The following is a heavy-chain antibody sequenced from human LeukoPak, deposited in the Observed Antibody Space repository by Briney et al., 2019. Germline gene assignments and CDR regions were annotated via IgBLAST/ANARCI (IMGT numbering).Heavy chain of an antibody. Sequence: SVKVSCKASGGTFSSYAISWVRQAPGQGLEWMGRIIPILGIANYAQKFQGRVTITADKSTGTAYMELSSLRSEDTAVYYCAREGPEYSSSSGVDYWGQGTLVTVSS. J-gene: IGHJ4*02. CDR3: AREGPEYSSSSGVDY. D-gene: IGHD6-6*01. V-gene: IGHV1-69*04. CDR1: GGTFSSYA. CDR2: IIPILGIA.